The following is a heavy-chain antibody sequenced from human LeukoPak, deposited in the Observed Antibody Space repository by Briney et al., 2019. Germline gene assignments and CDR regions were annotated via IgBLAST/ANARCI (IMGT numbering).Heavy chain of an antibody. V-gene: IGHV4-34*01. CDR1: GGSFSGNF. J-gene: IGHJ4*02. CDR3: ARVPESVGINYFDS. CDR2: INHRGNT. Sequence: SETLSLTCGVYGGSFSGNFWSWVRQPPGKGLEWIGEINHRGNTNYNPSLKSRVTISVDTSKNQFSLKLSSVTAADTAVYYCARVPESVGINYFDSWGQGTQVTVSS. D-gene: IGHD1-1*01.